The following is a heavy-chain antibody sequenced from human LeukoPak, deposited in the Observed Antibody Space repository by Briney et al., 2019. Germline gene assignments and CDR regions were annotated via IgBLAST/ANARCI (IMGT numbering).Heavy chain of an antibody. D-gene: IGHD1-26*01. V-gene: IGHV3-30*02. CDR1: GFTFSSYG. CDR2: IRYDGSNK. J-gene: IGHJ4*02. CDR3: AKSASRATSGLFDY. Sequence: GGSLRLSCAASGFTFSSYGMHWVRQAPGKGLEWVAFIRYDGSNKYYADSVKGRFTISRDNSKNTLYLQMNSLRAEDTAVYYCAKSASRATSGLFDYWGQGTLVTVSS.